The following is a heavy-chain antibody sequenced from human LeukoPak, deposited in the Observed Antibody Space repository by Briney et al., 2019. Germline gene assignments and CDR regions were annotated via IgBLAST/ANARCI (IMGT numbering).Heavy chain of an antibody. CDR2: IYYSGYS. CDR1: GGSIDRSSYY. CDR3: ARGWGAAASAIY. D-gene: IGHD6-13*01. V-gene: IGHV4-39*01. Sequence: SETLSLTRSVSGGSIDRSSYYWVWIRQPPGKGLEWIGSIYYSGYSYYSPSLKTRVVMSVDTSMNQFSLNVTSVTAADTAIYFCARGWGAAASAIYWGQGTLVTVSS. J-gene: IGHJ4*02.